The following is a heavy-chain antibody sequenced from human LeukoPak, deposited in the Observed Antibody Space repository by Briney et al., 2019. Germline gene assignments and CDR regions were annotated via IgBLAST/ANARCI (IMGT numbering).Heavy chain of an antibody. D-gene: IGHD3-10*01. CDR3: ARGLGSGSGLDY. CDR1: GGSVSSYY. V-gene: IGHV4-4*07. J-gene: IGHJ4*02. CDR2: IYTSGST. Sequence: SETLSLTCTVSGGSVSSYYWNWIRQPAGKGLEWIGRIYTSGSTTYNPSLKSRATMSIGTSKNQFSLKLSSVTAADTAVYYCARGLGSGSGLDYWGQGTLVTVSS.